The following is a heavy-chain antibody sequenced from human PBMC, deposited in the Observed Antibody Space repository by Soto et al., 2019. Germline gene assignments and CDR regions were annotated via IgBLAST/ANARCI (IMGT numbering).Heavy chain of an antibody. CDR3: ARGPNPGADPYYYGMDV. V-gene: IGHV3-13*01. J-gene: IGHJ6*02. Sequence: GGSLRLSCAASGFTFSSYDMHWVRQATGKGLEWVSAIGTAGDTYYPGSVKGRFTISRENAKNSLYLQMNSLRAGDTAVYYCARGPNPGADPYYYGMDVWGQGTTVTVSS. CDR1: GFTFSSYD. CDR2: IGTAGDT. D-gene: IGHD3-10*01.